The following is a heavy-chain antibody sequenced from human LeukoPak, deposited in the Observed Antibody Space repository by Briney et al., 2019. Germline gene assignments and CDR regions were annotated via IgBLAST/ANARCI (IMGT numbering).Heavy chain of an antibody. D-gene: IGHD3-10*01. CDR3: ARGSYYYGSGSYYNFDY. CDR2: IYYSGST. CDR1: GGSISSYY. J-gene: IGHJ4*02. Sequence: SETLSLTCTVSGGSISSYYWSWIRQPPGKGLEWIGYIYYSGSTNYNPSLKSRVTISVDTSKNQFSLKLSSVTAADTAVYYCARGSYYYGSGSYYNFDYWGQGTLVTASS. V-gene: IGHV4-59*01.